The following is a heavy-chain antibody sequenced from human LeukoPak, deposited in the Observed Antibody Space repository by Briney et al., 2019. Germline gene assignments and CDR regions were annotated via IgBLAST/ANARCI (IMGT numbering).Heavy chain of an antibody. Sequence: SVTVSCTASGGTFSSYAISWVRQAPGQGLEWMGGIIPIFGTANYAQKFQGRVTITADESTSTAYMELSSLRSEDTAVYYCARRYCSGGSCYFIMDYWGQGTLVTVSS. V-gene: IGHV1-69*01. CDR2: IIPIFGTA. D-gene: IGHD2-15*01. CDR3: ARRYCSGGSCYFIMDY. CDR1: GGTFSSYA. J-gene: IGHJ4*02.